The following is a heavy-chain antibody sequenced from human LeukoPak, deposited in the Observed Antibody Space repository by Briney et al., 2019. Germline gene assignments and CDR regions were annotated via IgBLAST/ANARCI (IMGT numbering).Heavy chain of an antibody. CDR2: ISGSGGST. CDR3: AKPTPGDRCWDY. J-gene: IGHJ4*02. V-gene: IGHV3-23*01. Sequence: GASLRLSCAASGFTFSSYAMSWVRQAPGKGLEWGSAISGSGGSTYYADSVKGRFTISRDNSKNTLYLQMNSLRAEDTAVYYCAKPTPGDRCWDYWGQGTLVTVSS. CDR1: GFTFSSYA. D-gene: IGHD7-27*01.